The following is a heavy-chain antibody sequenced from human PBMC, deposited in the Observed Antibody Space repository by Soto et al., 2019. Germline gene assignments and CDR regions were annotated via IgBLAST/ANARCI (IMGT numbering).Heavy chain of an antibody. J-gene: IGHJ6*02. V-gene: IGHV4-61*01. CDR2: IYYSGNT. CDR1: GGSVSSRSHY. CDR3: ARDFCGGDCSDDYYYYAMDV. D-gene: IGHD2-21*02. Sequence: ASETLSLTCTVSGGSVSSRSHYWSWIRQPPGKGPEWIGYIYYSGNTKYNPSLRSRVTISVDTSKNQFSLKVSSVTAADTAIYYCARDFCGGDCSDDYYYYAMDVWGQGTTVTVSS.